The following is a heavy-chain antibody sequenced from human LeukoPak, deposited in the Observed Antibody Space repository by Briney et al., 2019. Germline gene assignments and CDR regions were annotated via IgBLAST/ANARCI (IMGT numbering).Heavy chain of an antibody. V-gene: IGHV4-34*01. CDR2: ISHSGST. CDR3: VTYYYGSSAPKRNY. D-gene: IGHD3-22*01. J-gene: IGHJ4*02. Sequence: SETLSLTCAVYGGSFSDYFWSWIRQPPGKGLEWIGEISHSGSTTYNPSLRSRVTISGDTSKKQFSLKLSSVTAADTAVYYCVTYYYGSSAPKRNYWGQGILVTVSS. CDR1: GGSFSDYF.